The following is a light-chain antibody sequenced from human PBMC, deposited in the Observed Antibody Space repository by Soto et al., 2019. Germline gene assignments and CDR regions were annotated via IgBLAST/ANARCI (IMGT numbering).Light chain of an antibody. CDR3: QQYNNWPPWT. J-gene: IGKJ1*01. Sequence: EIVITQSPATLSVSPGERATLSCRASQTVRSNLAWYQQKPGQAPRLLIYGASTRATGIPARFSGSGSGTEFTLTILSLQSEDFAVYYCQQYNNWPPWTFGQGTKVDIK. V-gene: IGKV3-15*01. CDR1: QTVRSN. CDR2: GAS.